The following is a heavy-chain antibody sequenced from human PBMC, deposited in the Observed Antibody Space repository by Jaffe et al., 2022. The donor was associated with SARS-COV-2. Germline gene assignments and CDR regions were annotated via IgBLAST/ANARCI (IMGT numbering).Heavy chain of an antibody. CDR1: GFTFNDYA. CDR3: AKGGFASDRSYYSDY. V-gene: IGHV3-23*01. D-gene: IGHD3-10*01. CDR2: VRDSGRTT. Sequence: QLLESGGGLVQPGGSLRLSCAASGFTFNDYAMSWVRQAPGKGLEWVSAVRDSGRTTYYADSVKGRFTISRDNSKNTLYLQMNSLRAEDTAVYYCAKGGFASDRSYYSDYWGQGTLVTVSS. J-gene: IGHJ4*02.